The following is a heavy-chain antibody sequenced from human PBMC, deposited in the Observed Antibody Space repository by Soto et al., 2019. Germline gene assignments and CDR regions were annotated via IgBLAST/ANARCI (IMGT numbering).Heavy chain of an antibody. Sequence: TLFLSCAFAYGTVASSHWWRWVRQAPGRGLEWIGNVYHTGDTNFNPSLQSRVTFSVDKSNNQFSLRLTSVTAADTAVYFCAREIVTAGGNNYFDPWGPGTLVTVSS. J-gene: IGHJ5*02. V-gene: IGHV4-4*01. CDR2: VYHTGDT. D-gene: IGHD2-21*02. CDR3: AREIVTAGGNNYFDP. CDR1: YGTVASSHW.